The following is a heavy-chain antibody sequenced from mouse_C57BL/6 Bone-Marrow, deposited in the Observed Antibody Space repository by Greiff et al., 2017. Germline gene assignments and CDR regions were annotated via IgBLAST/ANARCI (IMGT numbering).Heavy chain of an antibody. CDR3: ARDYYGSWFAY. CDR1: GYSFTSYY. Sequence: VQLQQSGPGLVQPGASVKISCKASGYSFTSYYIHWVQQRPGQGLEWVGWIYPGSGNTKYTETFKGKATLTADTSSSTDYMQLSSLTSEDSAVYDWARDYYGSWFAYWGQGTLVTVSA. D-gene: IGHD1-1*01. CDR2: IYPGSGNT. V-gene: IGHV1-66*01. J-gene: IGHJ3*01.